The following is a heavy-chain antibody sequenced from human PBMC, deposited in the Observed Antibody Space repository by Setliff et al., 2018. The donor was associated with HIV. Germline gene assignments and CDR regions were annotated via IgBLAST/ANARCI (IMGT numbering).Heavy chain of an antibody. Sequence: SVKVSCKASGGTFSSYAISWVRQAPGQGLEWMGGIIPILGIANYAQKFQGRVTITADESTSTAYMELSSLRSEDTAVYYCARLEAVPAAKDYWGQGTLVTVSS. CDR1: GGTFSSYA. D-gene: IGHD2-2*01. V-gene: IGHV1-69*10. CDR2: IIPILGIA. J-gene: IGHJ4*02. CDR3: ARLEAVPAAKDY.